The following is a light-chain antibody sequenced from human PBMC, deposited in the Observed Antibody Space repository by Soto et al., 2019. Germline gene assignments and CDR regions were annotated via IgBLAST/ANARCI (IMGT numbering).Light chain of an antibody. CDR1: QSVGSSY. Sequence: EIGLTQSPGTLSLSPGERATLSCRASQSVGSSYLAWYQQTPGQAPRLLIYGASSRATGIPDRFSGSGSGADFTLTISSLEPEDFAVYSCQQYGSSPPYTFGQGTKLEIK. V-gene: IGKV3-20*01. CDR2: GAS. CDR3: QQYGSSPPYT. J-gene: IGKJ2*01.